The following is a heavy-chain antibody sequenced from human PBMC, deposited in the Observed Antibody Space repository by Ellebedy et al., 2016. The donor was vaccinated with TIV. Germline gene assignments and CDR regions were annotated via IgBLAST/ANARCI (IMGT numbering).Heavy chain of an antibody. CDR1: GYTFTSYG. CDR2: ISAYNGNT. V-gene: IGHV1-18*04. Sequence: AASVKVSCKASGYTFTSYGISWVRQAPGQGLEWMGWISAYNGNTNYAQNLQGRVTMTTDTSTSTAYMELRSLRSDDTAVYYGARVPYGERRGFDYWGQGTLVTVSS. J-gene: IGHJ4*02. D-gene: IGHD1-1*01. CDR3: ARVPYGERRGFDY.